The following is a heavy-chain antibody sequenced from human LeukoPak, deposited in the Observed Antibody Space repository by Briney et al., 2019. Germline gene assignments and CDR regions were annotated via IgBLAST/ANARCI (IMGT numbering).Heavy chain of an antibody. CDR1: GYTLTDTGTT. Sequence: GASVKVSCKVSGYTLTDTGTTMHWVRQAPGKGLEWMGGSDPEDHTIIYAQKFQGRVTMTEDTTKETAYMELSSLRSEDTAVYYCAADLGQLLTFWGQGTLVTVSS. D-gene: IGHD2-2*01. CDR2: SDPEDHTI. CDR3: AADLGQLLTF. J-gene: IGHJ4*02. V-gene: IGHV1-24*01.